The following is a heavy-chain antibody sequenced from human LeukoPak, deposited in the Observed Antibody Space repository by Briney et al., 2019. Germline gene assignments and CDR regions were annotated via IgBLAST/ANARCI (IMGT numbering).Heavy chain of an antibody. Sequence: PGGSLRLSCAASGFTFSTYSMNWVRQAPGKGLEWVSSISSSSGSIYYADSVKGRFTISRDNAKNSLDLQMNSLRAEDTAVYYCARRGLARPYDPWGQGTLVTVSS. CDR2: ISSSSGSI. CDR3: ARRGLARPYDP. V-gene: IGHV3-21*01. J-gene: IGHJ5*02. CDR1: GFTFSTYS.